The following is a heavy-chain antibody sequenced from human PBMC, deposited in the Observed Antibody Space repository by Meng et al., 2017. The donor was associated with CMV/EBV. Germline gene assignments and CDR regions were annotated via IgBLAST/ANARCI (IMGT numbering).Heavy chain of an antibody. V-gene: IGHV1-2*02. J-gene: IGHJ5*02. Sequence: FPCYYLHWVLPAPGQGREWMGWINPSSGGTNDAQKCQGRVTMARDTSISTAYMELSRLGADDTAVYYCARDRVVVVPAATRNNWFDPWGQGTLVTVSS. D-gene: IGHD2-2*01. CDR1: FPCYY. CDR3: ARDRVVVVPAATRNNWFDP. CDR2: INPSSGGT.